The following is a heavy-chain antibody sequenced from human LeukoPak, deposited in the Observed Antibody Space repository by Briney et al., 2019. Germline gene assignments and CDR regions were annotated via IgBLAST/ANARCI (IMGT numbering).Heavy chain of an antibody. CDR3: AKSLIVGATILDY. D-gene: IGHD1-26*01. CDR1: GFTFSSFA. V-gene: IGHV3-23*01. CDR2: ISAGRGST. J-gene: IGHJ4*02. Sequence: PGGSLRLSCAASGFTFSSFAMTWVRQAPGKGLEWVSSISAGRGSTNFADSVKGRFTISGDNSKNTLYLQMNSLRAEDTAVYYCAKSLIVGATILDYWGQGTLVTVSS.